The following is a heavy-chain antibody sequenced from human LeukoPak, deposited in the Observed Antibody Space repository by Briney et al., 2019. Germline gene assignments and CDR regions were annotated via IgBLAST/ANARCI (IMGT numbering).Heavy chain of an antibody. CDR1: GFTFSSYG. D-gene: IGHD3-16*02. Sequence: GGSLRLSCAASGFTFSSYGMHWVRQAPGKGLEWVAVISYDGSNKYYADSVKGRFTISRDNSKNTLYLQMNSLRAEDTAVYYCAKDHYDYVWGSYRFGPWGQGTLVTVSS. V-gene: IGHV3-30*18. CDR2: ISYDGSNK. J-gene: IGHJ5*02. CDR3: AKDHYDYVWGSYRFGP.